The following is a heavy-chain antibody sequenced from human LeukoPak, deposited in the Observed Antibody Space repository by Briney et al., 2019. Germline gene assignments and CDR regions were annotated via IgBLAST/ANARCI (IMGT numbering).Heavy chain of an antibody. CDR1: GFTFSSYA. CDR2: ISGSGGST. D-gene: IGHD3-22*01. CDR3: AGTYYFDSNDYCPVY. J-gene: IGHJ4*02. V-gene: IGHV3-23*01. Sequence: PGGSLRLSCAASGFTFSSYAMSWVRQAPGKGLEWVSTISGSGGSTYYADSVKGRFTISRDNSKNTLYLQMNSLRAEDTAVYYCAGTYYFDSNDYCPVYWGQGTLVTVSS.